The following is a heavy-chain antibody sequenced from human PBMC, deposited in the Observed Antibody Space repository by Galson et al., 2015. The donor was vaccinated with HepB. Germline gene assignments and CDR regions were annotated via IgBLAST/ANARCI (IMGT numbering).Heavy chain of an antibody. CDR1: GFTFSNAW. V-gene: IGHV3-15*01. Sequence: SLRLSCAASGFTFSNAWMSWVRQAPGKGLEWVGRIKSKTDGGTTDYAAPVKGRFTISRDDSKNTLYLQMNSLKTEDTAVYYRTTPGDPMATWNWFDPWGQGTLVTVSS. CDR2: IKSKTDGGTT. CDR3: TTPGDPMATWNWFDP. J-gene: IGHJ5*02. D-gene: IGHD3-10*01.